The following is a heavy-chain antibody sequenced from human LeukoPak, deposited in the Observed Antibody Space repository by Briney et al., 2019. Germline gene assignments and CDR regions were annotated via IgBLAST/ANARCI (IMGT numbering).Heavy chain of an antibody. V-gene: IGHV1-2*02. J-gene: IGHJ4*02. D-gene: IGHD4-23*01. CDR3: ARVPNDYGGTVALYAFDY. Sequence: ASVKVSCKASGYTFNGYYMHWVRQAPGQPLEWTGWINPNSGGTNYAQKFQGRVTMTRDTSISTAYMELSRLRSDDTAVYYCARVPNDYGGTVALYAFDYWGQGTLVTVSS. CDR2: INPNSGGT. CDR1: GYTFNGYY.